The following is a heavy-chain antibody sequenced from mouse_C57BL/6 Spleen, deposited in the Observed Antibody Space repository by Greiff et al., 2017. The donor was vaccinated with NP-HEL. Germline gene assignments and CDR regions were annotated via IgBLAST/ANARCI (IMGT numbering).Heavy chain of an antibody. V-gene: IGHV14-4*01. CDR1: GFNIKDDY. J-gene: IGHJ3*01. CDR3: TTDGRRTPYRAWFAY. D-gene: IGHD1-1*01. CDR2: IDPENGDT. Sequence: EVQLQQSGAELVRPGASVKLSCTASGFNIKDDYMHWVKQRPEQGLEWIGWIDPENGDTEYASKFQGKATITADTSSNTAYLQLSSLTSEDTAVYYCTTDGRRTPYRAWFAYWGQGTLVTVSA.